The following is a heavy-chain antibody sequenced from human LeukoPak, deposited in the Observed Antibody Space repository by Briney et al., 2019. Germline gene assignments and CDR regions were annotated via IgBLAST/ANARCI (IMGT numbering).Heavy chain of an antibody. D-gene: IGHD5-18*01. CDR2: ISSSGSTI. Sequence: GGSLRLSCAASGFTFSSYEMNWVRQAPGKGLEWVSYISSSGSTIYYADSVKGRFTISRDNSKNTLYLQMNSLRAEDTAVYYCAKDSLKGGYSYGLVDYWGQGTLVTVSS. J-gene: IGHJ4*02. V-gene: IGHV3-48*03. CDR1: GFTFSSYE. CDR3: AKDSLKGGYSYGLVDY.